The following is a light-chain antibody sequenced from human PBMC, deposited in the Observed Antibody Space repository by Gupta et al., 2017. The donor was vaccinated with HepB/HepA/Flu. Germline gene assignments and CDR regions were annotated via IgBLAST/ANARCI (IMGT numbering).Light chain of an antibody. J-gene: IGKJ4*01. CDR1: QDISNW. CDR2: VAS. CDR3: QQYFSYPLT. Sequence: DIQMTQSPSSLSASVGDRVIITCRASQDISNWLVWYQQKPGKAPKSLIYVASSLQSGVPSRFSGSGSGTAFTLTIISLQPEDFATYSCQQYFSYPLTFGAGTKVEIK. V-gene: IGKV1D-16*01.